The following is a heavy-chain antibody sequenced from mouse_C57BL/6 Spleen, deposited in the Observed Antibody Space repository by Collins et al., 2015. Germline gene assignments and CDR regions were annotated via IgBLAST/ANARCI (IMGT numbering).Heavy chain of an antibody. Sequence: QVQLQQPGTKLVKPGASVKLSCKASGYTFTSYWMHWVRQRPGRGLEWIGRIDPNSGGSKYNEKFKTKATLTVDKPSSTAYMQVSSLTSEDSAVYYCAREGNYDYFDYWGQGTTLTVSS. CDR3: AREGNYDYFDY. D-gene: IGHD2-1*01. CDR2: IDPNSGGS. V-gene: IGHV1-72*01. CDR1: GYTFTSYW. J-gene: IGHJ2*01.